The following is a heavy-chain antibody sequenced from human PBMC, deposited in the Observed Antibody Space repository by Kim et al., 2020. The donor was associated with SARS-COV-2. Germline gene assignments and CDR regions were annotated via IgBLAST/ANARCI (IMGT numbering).Heavy chain of an antibody. CDR2: ISNSGFTT. Sequence: GGSLRLSCAASGFSFSSYAMTWVRQAPGKGLDWVSAISNSGFTTYDADSVKGRFTISRDNSENTLYLQMNSLRAEDTALYYCARGIANSGSYPLYYYGL. J-gene: IGHJ6*01. D-gene: IGHD3-10*01. CDR3: ARGIANSGSYPLYYYGL. V-gene: IGHV3-23*01. CDR1: GFSFSSYA.